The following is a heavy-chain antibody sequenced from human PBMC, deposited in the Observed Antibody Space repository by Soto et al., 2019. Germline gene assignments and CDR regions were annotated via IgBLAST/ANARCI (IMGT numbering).Heavy chain of an antibody. D-gene: IGHD3-22*01. CDR1: GFTFSSYW. Sequence: EVQLVESGGGLVQPGESLRLSCAASGFTFSSYWMSWVRQAPGKGLQWVANINRDGNEKYYVDSLKGRFTISRDNAENSLYLQMNTLRAEDTAVYYCARAPDGSGSYYYFDGWGQGTLVTVSS. J-gene: IGHJ4*02. CDR3: ARAPDGSGSYYYFDG. V-gene: IGHV3-7*03. CDR2: INRDGNEK.